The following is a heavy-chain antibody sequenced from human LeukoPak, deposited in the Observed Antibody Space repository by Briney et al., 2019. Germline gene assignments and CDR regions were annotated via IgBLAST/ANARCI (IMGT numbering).Heavy chain of an antibody. CDR3: ARDRAPYGSGSADASDI. CDR1: GFTFSSYG. Sequence: PGGSLRLSCAASGFTFSSYGMSWVRQAPGKGLEWVSSISSSSSYIYYADSVKGRFTISRDNAKNSLYLQMNSLRAEDTAVYYCARDRAPYGSGSADASDIWGQGTMVTVSS. V-gene: IGHV3-21*01. J-gene: IGHJ3*02. D-gene: IGHD3-10*01. CDR2: ISSSSSYI.